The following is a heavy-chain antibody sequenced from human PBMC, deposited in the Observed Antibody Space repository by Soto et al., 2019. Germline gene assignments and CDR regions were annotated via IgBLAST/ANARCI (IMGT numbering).Heavy chain of an antibody. CDR1: GGSISSGGYS. V-gene: IGHV4-61*08. CDR3: VRSKTGELSPIGN. Sequence: PSXTLSLTCAVSGGSISSGGYSWSWIRHPPGKRPKSTGYIYYSGNTNYNPPLTSRVTISVDTHKNQFSLTLSSVTAADTAVYYCVRSKTGELSPIGNWGQGTPVTVSS. CDR2: IYYSGNT. D-gene: IGHD3-16*02. J-gene: IGHJ4*02.